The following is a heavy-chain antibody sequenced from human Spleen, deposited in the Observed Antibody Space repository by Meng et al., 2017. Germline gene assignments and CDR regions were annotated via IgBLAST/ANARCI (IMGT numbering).Heavy chain of an antibody. Sequence: SCAVSGGSISSTNWWSWVRQPPGKGLEWIADIHDSGRTNYNPSLKSRLTISKDKSKNQFSLKLSSLTAADTAVYYCARAVLTGYYLYYFDYWGQGTLVTVSS. J-gene: IGHJ4*02. V-gene: IGHV4-4*02. CDR1: GGSISSTNW. CDR3: ARAVLTGYYLYYFDY. D-gene: IGHD3-9*01. CDR2: IHDSGRT.